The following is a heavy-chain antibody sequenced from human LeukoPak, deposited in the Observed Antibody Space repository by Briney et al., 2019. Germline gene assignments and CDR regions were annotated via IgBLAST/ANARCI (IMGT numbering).Heavy chain of an antibody. J-gene: IGHJ4*02. V-gene: IGHV3-74*01. CDR2: INSDGSST. CDR3: ARDGRSGDYVDY. Sequence: GSLRLSCAASGFTFSSYWMHWVRQAPGKGLVWVSRINSDGSSTSYADSVKGRFTISRDNAKNTLYLQMNSLRAEDTAVYYCARDGRSGDYVDYWGQGTLVTVSS. D-gene: IGHD3-10*01. CDR1: GFTFSSYW.